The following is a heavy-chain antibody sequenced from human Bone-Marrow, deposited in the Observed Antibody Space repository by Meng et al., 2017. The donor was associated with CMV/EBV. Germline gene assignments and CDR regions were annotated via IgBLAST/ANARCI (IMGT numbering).Heavy chain of an antibody. CDR2: IRYDGSNK. CDR3: AKDRVAARSTKCFDY. J-gene: IGHJ4*02. Sequence: LSLTCAACGFTFSSYDMHWVRQAPGKGLEWVAFIRYDGSNKYYADSVKGRFTISRDNSKNTLYLQMNSLRAEDTAVYYCAKDRVAARSTKCFDYWGQGTLVTVSS. CDR1: GFTFSSYD. V-gene: IGHV3-30*02. D-gene: IGHD6-6*01.